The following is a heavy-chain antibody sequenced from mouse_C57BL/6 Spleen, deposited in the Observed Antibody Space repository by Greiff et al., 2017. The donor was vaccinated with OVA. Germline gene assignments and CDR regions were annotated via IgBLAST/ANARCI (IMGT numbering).Heavy chain of an antibody. J-gene: IGHJ3*01. CDR2: INPNNGGT. V-gene: IGHV1-22*01. Sequence: VQLQQSGPELVKPGASVKMSCKASGYTFTDYNMHWVKQSHGKSLEWIGYINPNNGGTSYNQKFKGKATLTVNKSSSTAYMELRSLTSEDSAVYYCARPIYYYGSSSWFAYWGQGTLVTVSA. CDR3: ARPIYYYGSSSWFAY. CDR1: GYTFTDYN. D-gene: IGHD1-1*01.